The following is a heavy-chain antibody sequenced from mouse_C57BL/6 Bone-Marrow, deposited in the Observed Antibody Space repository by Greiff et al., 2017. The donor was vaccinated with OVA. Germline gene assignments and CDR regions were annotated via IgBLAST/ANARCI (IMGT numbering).Heavy chain of an antibody. D-gene: IGHD2-1*01. CDR1: GFTFTDYY. CDR2: VNPYNGGT. V-gene: IGHV1-36*01. CDR3: ARELLWSFAY. Sequence: VQLKESGPVLVKPGPSVKISCKASGFTFTDYYMHWVKQSHGKSLEWIGRVNPYNGGTSYNQKFKGKVTLTVDTSSSTAYMELNSLTSEDSAVYYWARELLWSFAYWGQGAMVTVSA. J-gene: IGHJ3*01.